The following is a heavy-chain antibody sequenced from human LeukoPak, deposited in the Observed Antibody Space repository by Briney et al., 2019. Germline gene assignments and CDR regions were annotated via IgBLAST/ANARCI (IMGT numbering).Heavy chain of an antibody. D-gene: IGHD4-17*01. CDR3: ARDDYGDYAYAFDI. J-gene: IGHJ3*02. CDR1: GGTFSSYA. Sequence: ASVKVSCKASGGTFSSYAISWVRQAPGQGLEWMGWISAYNGNTNYAQKLQGRVTMTTDTSTSTAYMELRSLRSDDTAVYYCARDDYGDYAYAFDIWGQGTMVTVSS. CDR2: ISAYNGNT. V-gene: IGHV1-18*01.